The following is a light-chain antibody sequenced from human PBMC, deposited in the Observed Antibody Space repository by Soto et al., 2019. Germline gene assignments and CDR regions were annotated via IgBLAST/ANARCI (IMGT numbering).Light chain of an antibody. CDR2: GVF. CDR1: QSVKSNY. J-gene: IGKJ2*01. CDR3: LQDYNYPHT. V-gene: IGKV3-20*01. Sequence: ETVLTQSPGTVSLSPGERATLSCTTSQSVKSNYLAWYQQKPGQAPRLLIYGVFNRATGIPDRFSGSGSGTDFTLTISSLQPEDFATYYCLQDYNYPHTFGQGTKLEIK.